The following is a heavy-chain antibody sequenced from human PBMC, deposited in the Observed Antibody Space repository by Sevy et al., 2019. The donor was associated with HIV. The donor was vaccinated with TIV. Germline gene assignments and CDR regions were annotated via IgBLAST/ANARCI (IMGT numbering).Heavy chain of an antibody. CDR3: AKDLAGPGRRYFDY. CDR1: GFTFSNYG. D-gene: IGHD6-13*01. J-gene: IGHJ4*02. Sequence: GGSLILSCAASGFTFSNYGMHWVRQVPGKGLEWVTFVRYDGSDKYYAASVKGRFTISRDDSKNTLYLQMDSLRPEDTAIYYCAKDLAGPGRRYFDYWGQGTLVTVSS. V-gene: IGHV3-30*02. CDR2: VRYDGSDK.